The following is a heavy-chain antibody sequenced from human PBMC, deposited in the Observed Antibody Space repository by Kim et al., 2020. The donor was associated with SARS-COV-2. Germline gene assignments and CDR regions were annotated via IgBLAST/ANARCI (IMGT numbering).Heavy chain of an antibody. Sequence: GGSLRLSCAASGFTVSSTYMSWVRQAPGKGLEWISVLYSGIGAYYADSVKGRFTISRDNSKNTLYLQMNRLRAEDTAVYYCARAEAGRIDPWGQGTLVTV. CDR3: ARAEAGRIDP. CDR1: GFTVSSTY. J-gene: IGHJ5*02. D-gene: IGHD6-19*01. CDR2: LYSGIGA. V-gene: IGHV3-53*01.